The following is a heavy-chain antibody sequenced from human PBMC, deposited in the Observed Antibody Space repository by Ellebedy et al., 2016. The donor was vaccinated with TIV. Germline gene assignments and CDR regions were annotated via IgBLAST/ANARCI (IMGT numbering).Heavy chain of an antibody. D-gene: IGHD3-10*01. V-gene: IGHV1-2*02. J-gene: IGHJ4*02. CDR3: ARGYGSGSYNFDY. CDR1: GYTFTGYY. CDR2: INPNSGGT. Sequence: ASVKVSCKASGYTFTGYYMRWVRQAPGQGLEWMGWINPNSGGTNYAQKFQGSVTMTRDTSISTAYMELSSLRSEDTAVYYCARGYGSGSYNFDYWGQGTLVTVSS.